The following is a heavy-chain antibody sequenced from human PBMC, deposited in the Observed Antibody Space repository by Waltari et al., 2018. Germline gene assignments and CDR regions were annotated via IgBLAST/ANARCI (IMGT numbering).Heavy chain of an antibody. J-gene: IGHJ6*04. V-gene: IGHV1-24*01. CDR3: ATSSKRVRELSRFYYYYGMDV. CDR2: FDPEDGET. D-gene: IGHD3-16*02. CDR1: GYTLTELS. Sequence: QVQLVQSGAEVKKPGASVKVSCKVSGYTLTELSMHWVRQAPGKGLEWMGGFDPEDGETIYAQKFQGRVTMTEDTSTDTAYMELSSLRSEDTAVYYCATSSKRVRELSRFYYYYGMDVWGKGTTVTVSS.